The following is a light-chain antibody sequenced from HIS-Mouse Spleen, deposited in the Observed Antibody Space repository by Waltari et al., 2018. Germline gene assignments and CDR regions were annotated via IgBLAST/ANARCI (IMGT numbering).Light chain of an antibody. CDR1: ALPKKY. Sequence: SYELTPPPSASVSPGQTARITCSGDALPKKYAYWYQQKSGQAPVLVIYEDSKRPSRIPERFSGSSSGTMATLTISGAQVEDEADYYCYSTDSSGNHRVFGGGTKLTVL. CDR3: YSTDSSGNHRV. V-gene: IGLV3-10*01. J-gene: IGLJ2*01. CDR2: EDS.